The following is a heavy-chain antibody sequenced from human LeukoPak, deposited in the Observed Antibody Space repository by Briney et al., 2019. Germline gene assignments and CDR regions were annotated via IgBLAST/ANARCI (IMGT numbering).Heavy chain of an antibody. J-gene: IGHJ4*02. CDR2: IKQDGSEK. Sequence: GGSLRLSCAASGFTFSSYWMSWVRQAPGEGLEWVANIKQDGSEKYYVDSVKGRFTISRDNAKNSLYLQMNSLRAEDTAVYYCARSGSGSYSFNEFDYWGQGTLVTVSS. D-gene: IGHD3-10*01. CDR1: GFTFSSYW. V-gene: IGHV3-7*01. CDR3: ARSGSGSYSFNEFDY.